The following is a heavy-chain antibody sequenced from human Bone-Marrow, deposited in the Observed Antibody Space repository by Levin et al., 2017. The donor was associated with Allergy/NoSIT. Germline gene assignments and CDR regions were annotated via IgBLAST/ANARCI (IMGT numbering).Heavy chain of an antibody. CDR3: ARGGRPERITIFGVVTSTLCPYYYYGMDV. D-gene: IGHD3-3*01. J-gene: IGHJ6*02. CDR2: IYYSGST. V-gene: IGHV4-59*01. Sequence: SETLSLTCTVSGGSISSYYWSWIRQPPGKGLEWIGYIYYSGSTNYNPSLKSRVTISVDTSKNQFSLKLSSVTAADTAVYYCARGGRPERITIFGVVTSTLCPYYYYGMDVWGQGTTVTVSS. CDR1: GGSISSYY.